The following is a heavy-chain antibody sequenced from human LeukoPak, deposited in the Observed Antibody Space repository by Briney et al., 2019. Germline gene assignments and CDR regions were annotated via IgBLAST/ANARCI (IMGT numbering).Heavy chain of an antibody. CDR1: GGSLSGYY. CDR2: INHSGST. V-gene: IGHV4-34*01. J-gene: IGHJ5*02. Sequence: SETLSLTCAVYGGSLSGYYWSWIRQPPGKGLEWIGEINHSGSTNYNPSLKSRVTISVDTSKNQFSLKLSSVTAADTAVYYCARVWEQQLVLSWFDPWGQGTLVTVSS. D-gene: IGHD6-13*01. CDR3: ARVWEQQLVLSWFDP.